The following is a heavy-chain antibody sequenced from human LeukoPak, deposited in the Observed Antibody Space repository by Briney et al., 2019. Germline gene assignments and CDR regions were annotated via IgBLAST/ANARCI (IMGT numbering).Heavy chain of an antibody. CDR1: GGTFSSYA. Sequence: ASVKVSCKASGGTFSSYAISWVRQAPGQGLEWMGGIIPIFGTANYAQKFQGRVTITTDESTSTAYMGLSSLRSEDMAVYYCAREYCTVNSCYQSSLGYWGQGTLVTVSS. CDR2: IIPIFGTA. D-gene: IGHD2-2*01. V-gene: IGHV1-69*05. J-gene: IGHJ4*02. CDR3: AREYCTVNSCYQSSLGY.